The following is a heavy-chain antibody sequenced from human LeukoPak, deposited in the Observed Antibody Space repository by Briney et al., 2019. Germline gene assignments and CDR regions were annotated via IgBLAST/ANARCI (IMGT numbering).Heavy chain of an antibody. Sequence: GRSLRLSCAASGLTFSSYGMHWVRQAPGKGLEWVAVIWYDGSNKYYADSVKGRFTISRDNSKNTLYLQMNSLRAEDTAVYYCARDRGYYDSSGYYGYWGQGTLVTVSS. D-gene: IGHD3-22*01. CDR2: IWYDGSNK. J-gene: IGHJ4*02. CDR1: GLTFSSYG. V-gene: IGHV3-33*01. CDR3: ARDRGYYDSSGYYGY.